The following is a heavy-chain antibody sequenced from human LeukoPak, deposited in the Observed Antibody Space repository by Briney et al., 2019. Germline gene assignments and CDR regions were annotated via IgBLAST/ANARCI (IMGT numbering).Heavy chain of an antibody. J-gene: IGHJ4*02. CDR3: ASRYYDFWSGYQGAFGY. V-gene: IGHV4-39*01. D-gene: IGHD3-3*01. CDR2: IYYSGST. Sequence: SETLSLTCTVSGGSISSSSYYWGWIRQPPGKGLEWIGSIYYSGSTYYNPSLKSRVTISVDTSKYQFSLKLSSVTAADTAVYYCASRYYDFWSGYQGAFGYWGQGTLVTVSS. CDR1: GGSISSSSYY.